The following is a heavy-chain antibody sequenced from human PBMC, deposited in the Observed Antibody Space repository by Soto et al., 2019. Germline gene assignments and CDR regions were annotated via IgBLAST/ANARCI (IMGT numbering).Heavy chain of an antibody. CDR3: VKRMVRGVISNWFDP. Sequence: EVQLLESGGGLVQPGGSLRLSCAASGFTFSSYAMSWVRQAPGKGLEWVSAISGSGGSTYYADSVKGRFTISRDNSKNTLYLQMNSLRAEDTAVYYCVKRMVRGVISNWFDPWGQGTLVTVSS. CDR1: GFTFSSYA. J-gene: IGHJ5*02. D-gene: IGHD3-10*01. CDR2: ISGSGGST. V-gene: IGHV3-23*01.